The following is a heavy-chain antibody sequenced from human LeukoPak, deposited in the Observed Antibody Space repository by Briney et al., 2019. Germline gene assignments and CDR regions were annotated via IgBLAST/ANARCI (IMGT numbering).Heavy chain of an antibody. CDR1: GFTFSNYA. Sequence: QSGGSLRLSCAASGFTFSNYAMNWVRQAPGKGLEWVSGISGSGGNTYYADSVKGRFTISRENSKTTLYLQMNSLRAEDTAVYYCAKSPNGDYPRGYFDHWGQGTLVTVSS. V-gene: IGHV3-23*01. CDR2: ISGSGGNT. CDR3: AKSPNGDYPRGYFDH. D-gene: IGHD4-17*01. J-gene: IGHJ4*02.